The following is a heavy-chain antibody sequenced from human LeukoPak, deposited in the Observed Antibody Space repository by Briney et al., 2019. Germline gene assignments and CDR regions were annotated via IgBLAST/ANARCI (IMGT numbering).Heavy chain of an antibody. Sequence: PGGSLRLSCAASGFMFSSYAMHWVRQAPGKGLEWVAVISYDGTNKYFADSVKGRFTISRDNSKNTLYLHLNSLRTEDTAVYFCARDRDAFDIWGQGTMVTVSS. CDR1: GFMFSSYA. J-gene: IGHJ3*02. CDR3: ARDRDAFDI. CDR2: ISYDGTNK. V-gene: IGHV3-30-3*01.